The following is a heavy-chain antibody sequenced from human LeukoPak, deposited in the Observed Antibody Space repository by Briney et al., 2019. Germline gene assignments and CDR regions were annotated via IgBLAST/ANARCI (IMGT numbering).Heavy chain of an antibody. Sequence: PGGSLRLSCAVSGFTFNIYYMSWIRQAPGKGLEWISYIGLHGYPLDYADSVKGRFTISRDNAQNSLYLDMSSLRAEDTAVYYCARKDFNSGSFTYWGQGTLVTVSS. CDR1: GFTFNIYY. CDR3: ARKDFNSGSFTY. CDR2: IGLHGYPL. V-gene: IGHV3-11*04. D-gene: IGHD1-26*01. J-gene: IGHJ4*02.